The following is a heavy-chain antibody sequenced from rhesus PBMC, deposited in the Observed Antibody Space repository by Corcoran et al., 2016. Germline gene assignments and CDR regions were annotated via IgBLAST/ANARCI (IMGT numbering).Heavy chain of an antibody. D-gene: IGHD1-44*01. CDR2: SNSGGGST. CDR1: GFTVSSYG. CDR3: ARTLLGSVVLSDY. J-gene: IGHJ4*01. Sequence: EVQLVETGGGLVQPGGSLKLSCAASGFTVSSYGMSWVRQAPGKGLEWVSASNSGGGSTYYADSVKGRFTISRDNSKNTLSLQMNSLRAEDTAVYYCARTLLGSVVLSDYWGQGVLVTVSS. V-gene: IGHV3S5*01.